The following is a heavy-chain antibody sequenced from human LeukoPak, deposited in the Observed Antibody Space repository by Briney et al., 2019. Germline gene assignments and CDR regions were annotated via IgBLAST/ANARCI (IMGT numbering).Heavy chain of an antibody. Sequence: GAPLQISSKGSGCRFTSYWIGWWRRMPGKRLEGMGRIYPGDYDTRYSPSFQCQVTISADTSISTAYLQWSSLKASDTALYYCARPAAERERYYYDSSGYYLDYWGQGILVTVSS. J-gene: IGHJ4*02. CDR3: ARPAAERERYYYDSSGYYLDY. CDR1: GCRFTSYW. V-gene: IGHV5-51*01. CDR2: IYPGDYDT. D-gene: IGHD3-22*01.